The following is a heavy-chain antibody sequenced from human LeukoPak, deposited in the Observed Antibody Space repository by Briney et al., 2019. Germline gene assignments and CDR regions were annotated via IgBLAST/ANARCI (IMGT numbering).Heavy chain of an antibody. CDR3: ARDMAPAGLFFDY. CDR1: GFTLSSYW. V-gene: IGHV3-7*01. J-gene: IGHJ4*02. CDR2: IKYGGSEK. D-gene: IGHD6-13*01. Sequence: GGSLRLSCAASGFTLSSYWMSWVRQAPGKGLEWVANIKYGGSEKDYVDSVKGRFTISRDNAKNSLYLQMNSLRAEDTAVYYCARDMAPAGLFFDYWGQGTLVTVSS.